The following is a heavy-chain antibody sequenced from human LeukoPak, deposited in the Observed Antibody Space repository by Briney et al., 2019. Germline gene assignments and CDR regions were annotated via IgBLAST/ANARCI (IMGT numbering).Heavy chain of an antibody. CDR1: GYTFTGYY. V-gene: IGHV1-2*02. D-gene: IGHD3-22*01. CDR3: ARERRYYDSSGYPDAFDI. J-gene: IGHJ3*02. Sequence: ASVKVSCKASGYTFTGYYMHWVRQAPGQGLEWMGWINPNSGGTNYAQKFQGRVTMTRDTSISTAYMELSRLRSDDTAVYYCARERRYYDSSGYPDAFDIWGQGTMVTVSS. CDR2: INPNSGGT.